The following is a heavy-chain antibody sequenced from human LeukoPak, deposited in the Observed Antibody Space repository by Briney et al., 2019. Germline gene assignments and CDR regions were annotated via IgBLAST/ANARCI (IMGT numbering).Heavy chain of an antibody. D-gene: IGHD4-17*01. CDR1: GGSITSSSSY. J-gene: IGHJ4*02. V-gene: IGHV4-39*02. CDR3: ASGTFDDYGDYDRGDYFDH. Sequence: SETLSLTCTVSGGSITSSSSYWGWVRQPPGQGPGWLGSIYYSGLTYDTPSLKSRVSISVDPAKTHFSLKVTSVTAADTAVYYLASGTFDDYGDYDRGDYFDHWGQGTLVTVSS. CDR2: IYYSGLT.